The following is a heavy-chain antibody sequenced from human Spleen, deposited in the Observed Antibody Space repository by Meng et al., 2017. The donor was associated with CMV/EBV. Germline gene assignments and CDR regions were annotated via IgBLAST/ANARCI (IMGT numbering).Heavy chain of an antibody. CDR3: ARALKRITIFGVARGGMDV. D-gene: IGHD3-3*01. CDR1: GGSVSSGSYY. CDR2: IYYSGST. J-gene: IGHJ6*02. Sequence: SETLSLTCTVSGGSVSSGSYYWSWIRQPPGKGLEWIGYIYYSGSTNYNPSLKSRVTISVDTSKNQFSLKLSSVTAADTAVYYCARALKRITIFGVARGGMDVWGQGTTVTVSS. V-gene: IGHV4-61*01.